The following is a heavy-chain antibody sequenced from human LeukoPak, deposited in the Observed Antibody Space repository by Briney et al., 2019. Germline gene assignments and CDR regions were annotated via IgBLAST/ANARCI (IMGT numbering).Heavy chain of an antibody. J-gene: IGHJ4*02. CDR2: IYSGGST. CDR1: GFTVSSNY. V-gene: IGHV3-53*01. D-gene: IGHD7-27*01. CDR3: ARERANWAYYFDY. Sequence: GGSLRLSCAASGFTVSSNYMSWVRQAPGKGPEWVSVIYSGGSTYYADSVKGRFTISRDNSKNTLYLQMNSLRAEDTAVYYCARERANWAYYFDYWGQGTLVTVSS.